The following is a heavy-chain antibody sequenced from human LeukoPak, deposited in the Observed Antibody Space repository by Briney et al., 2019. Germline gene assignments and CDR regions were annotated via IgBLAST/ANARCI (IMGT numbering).Heavy chain of an antibody. Sequence: ASVKVSCKASGYTFTGYYMHWVRQAPGQGLEWMGWINPNSGGTNYAQKFQGWVTMTRDTSISTAYMELSRLRSDDTAVYYCARGDYYDSWELDYWGQGTLVTVSS. CDR3: ARGDYYDSWELDY. D-gene: IGHD3-22*01. CDR2: INPNSGGT. V-gene: IGHV1-2*04. J-gene: IGHJ4*02. CDR1: GYTFTGYY.